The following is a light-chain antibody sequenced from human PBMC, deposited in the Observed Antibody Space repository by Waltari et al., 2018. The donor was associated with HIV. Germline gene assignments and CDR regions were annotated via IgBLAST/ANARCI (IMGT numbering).Light chain of an antibody. V-gene: IGLV2-14*01. J-gene: IGLJ1*01. CDR2: DVS. CDR1: SSDVGDYNL. Sequence: QSALTQPASVSGSPGQSITISCTRTSSDVGDYNLVSWSQQHPAKAPKPIIYDVSNRPSGVSNRFSGSKSGNTASLTISGLQTEDEADYYCSSYTSSSTRVFGTGTKVTVL. CDR3: SSYTSSSTRV.